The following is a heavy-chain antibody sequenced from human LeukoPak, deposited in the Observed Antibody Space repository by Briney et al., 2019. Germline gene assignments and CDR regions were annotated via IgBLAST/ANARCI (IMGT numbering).Heavy chain of an antibody. CDR2: INYSGST. CDR1: GGSISSYY. J-gene: IGHJ4*02. D-gene: IGHD2-15*01. CDR3: ARWGRYCSGGSCYRASYFDY. Sequence: SETLSLTCTVSGGSISSYYWSWIRQPPGKGLEWIGYINYSGSTNYNPSLKSRVTISVDTSKNQFSLKLSSVTAADTAVYYCARWGRYCSGGSCYRASYFDYWGQGTLVTVSS. V-gene: IGHV4-59*01.